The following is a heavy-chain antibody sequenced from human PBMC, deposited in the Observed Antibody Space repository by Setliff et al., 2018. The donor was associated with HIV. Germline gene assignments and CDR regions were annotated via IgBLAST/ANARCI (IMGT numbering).Heavy chain of an antibody. Sequence: ASVKVSCKASGYTFTSYGITWVRQAPGQGLERMGWIGPRPADTRIAQRFRGRVSLNRDTSISTAYMDLGGRHSDDTALCYCARQLSNSLDFWGQGALVTVSS. CDR1: GYTFTSYG. J-gene: IGHJ4*02. CDR3: ARQLSNSLDF. D-gene: IGHD1-1*01. CDR2: IGPRPADT. V-gene: IGHV1-18*01.